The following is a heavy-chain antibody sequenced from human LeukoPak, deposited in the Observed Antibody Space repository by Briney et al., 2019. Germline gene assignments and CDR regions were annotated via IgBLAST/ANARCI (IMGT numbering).Heavy chain of an antibody. V-gene: IGHV4-59*01. Sequence: SETLSLTCTVSGGSISSYYWSWIRQPPGKGLEWIGYIYYSGSTNYNPSLKSRVTISVDTSKNQFSLKLGSVTAADTAVYYCATSTGGIPYYFDYWGQGTLVTVSS. CDR2: IYYSGST. J-gene: IGHJ4*02. CDR1: GGSISSYY. CDR3: ATSTGGIPYYFDY. D-gene: IGHD3-16*01.